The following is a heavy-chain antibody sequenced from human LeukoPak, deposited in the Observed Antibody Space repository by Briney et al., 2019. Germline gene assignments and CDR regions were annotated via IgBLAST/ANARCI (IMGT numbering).Heavy chain of an antibody. V-gene: IGHV1-69*13. CDR3: ARDRVGNPVPYYGMDV. D-gene: IGHD1-26*01. Sequence: ASVKVSCKASGGTFSSYAISWVRQAPGQGLEWMGGIIPIFGTANYAQKFQGRVTITADESTSTAYMELSSLRSEDTAVYYCARDRVGNPVPYYGMDVWGQGTTVTVSS. J-gene: IGHJ6*02. CDR1: GGTFSSYA. CDR2: IIPIFGTA.